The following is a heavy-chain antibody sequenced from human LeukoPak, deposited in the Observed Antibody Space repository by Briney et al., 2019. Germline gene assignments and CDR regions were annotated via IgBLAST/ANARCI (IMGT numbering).Heavy chain of an antibody. D-gene: IGHD3-3*01. CDR3: ARRSLYDFWSGYPHYYYYYYMDV. J-gene: IGHJ6*03. CDR2: IIPILGIA. V-gene: IGHV1-69*04. CDR1: GGTFSSYA. Sequence: SVKVSCKASGGTFSSYAISWVRQAPGQGLEWMGRIIPILGIANYAQKFQGRVTITADKSTSTAYMELRSLRSDDTAVYYCARRSLYDFWSGYPHYYYYYYMDVWGKGTTVTVSS.